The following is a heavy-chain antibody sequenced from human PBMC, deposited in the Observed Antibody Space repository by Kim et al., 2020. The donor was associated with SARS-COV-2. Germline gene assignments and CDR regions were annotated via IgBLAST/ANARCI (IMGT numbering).Heavy chain of an antibody. V-gene: IGHV1-46*01. D-gene: IGHD4-17*01. Sequence: TSYEQKFQGRVTMTRDTSTSTVYMELSSLRSEDTAVYYCARGDYVTTFDYWGQGTLVTVSS. CDR2: T. CDR3: ARGDYVTTFDY. J-gene: IGHJ4*02.